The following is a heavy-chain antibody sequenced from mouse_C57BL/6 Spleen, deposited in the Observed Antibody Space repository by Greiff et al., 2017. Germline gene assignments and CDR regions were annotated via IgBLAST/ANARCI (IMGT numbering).Heavy chain of an antibody. D-gene: IGHD1-1*01. CDR2: IYPGNSDT. CDR1: GYTFTSYW. Sequence: DVQLQESGTVLARPGASVKMSCKTSGYTFTSYWMHWVKQRPGQGLEWIGAIYPGNSDTSYNQKLKGKAKLTAVTSASTAYMELSSLTTEDSAVYYCTRPYYYGSSPWFAYWGQGTLVTVSA. CDR3: TRPYYYGSSPWFAY. J-gene: IGHJ3*01. V-gene: IGHV1-5*01.